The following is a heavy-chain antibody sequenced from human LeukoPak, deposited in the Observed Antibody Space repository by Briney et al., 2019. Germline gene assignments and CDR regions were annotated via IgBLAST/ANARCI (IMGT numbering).Heavy chain of an antibody. V-gene: IGHV4-34*01. CDR1: GESFSKYY. CDR2: INHSGRP. D-gene: IGHD6-13*01. CDR3: ARFWATTYSSSWYNYYYGMDV. J-gene: IGHJ6*02. Sequence: SETLSLTCAVYGESFSKYYWSWIRQPPGKGLDWIGEINHSGRPNYNPSLKSRVTISVDTSKNQFSLKLSSVTAADTAVYYCARFWATTYSSSWYNYYYGMDVWGQGTTVTVSS.